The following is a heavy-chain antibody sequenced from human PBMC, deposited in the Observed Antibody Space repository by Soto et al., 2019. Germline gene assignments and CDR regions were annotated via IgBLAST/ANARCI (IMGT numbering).Heavy chain of an antibody. CDR1: GFSFSNYA. V-gene: IGHV3-23*01. D-gene: IGHD1-26*01. Sequence: EVQLLESGGGLVQPGGSLRLSCAASGFSFSNYAMTWVRQAAGKGLEWVSAISGRVAGISGSGGRTYYADSVKGRFTISRDNSKNTLDLQMNSLRAEDAAVYFCVRAKRMGGSTGNWFDPWGQGTLVTVSS. CDR2: ISGRVAGISGSGGRT. J-gene: IGHJ5*02. CDR3: VRAKRMGGSTGNWFDP.